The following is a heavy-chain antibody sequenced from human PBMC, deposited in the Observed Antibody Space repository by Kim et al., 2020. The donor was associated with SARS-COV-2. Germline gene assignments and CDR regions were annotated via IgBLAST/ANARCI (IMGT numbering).Heavy chain of an antibody. J-gene: IGHJ4*02. CDR3: SKSVTGRWTRFDY. CDR2: IYSSGRST. Sequence: GGSLRLSCAASGFTFSSYAMSWVRQAPGTGLEWVSVIYSSGRSTYYADSVKGRFTISRDNSKNTLYLQMNSLKAEDTAVDYCSKSVTGRWTRFDYWGQGTLVT. D-gene: IGHD1-1*01. CDR1: GFTFSSYA. V-gene: IGHV3-23*03.